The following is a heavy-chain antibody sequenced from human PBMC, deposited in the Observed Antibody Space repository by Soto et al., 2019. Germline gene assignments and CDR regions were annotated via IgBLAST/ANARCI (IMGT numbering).Heavy chain of an antibody. Sequence: GGSLRLSCAASGFTFDDYAMHWVRQAPGKGLEWVSGISWNSGSIGYADSVKGRFTISRDNAKNSLYLQMNSLRAEDTALYYCGKDPGIAVAGTGFGAFDIWGQGTMVTVSS. D-gene: IGHD6-19*01. J-gene: IGHJ3*02. CDR3: GKDPGIAVAGTGFGAFDI. CDR1: GFTFDDYA. V-gene: IGHV3-9*01. CDR2: ISWNSGSI.